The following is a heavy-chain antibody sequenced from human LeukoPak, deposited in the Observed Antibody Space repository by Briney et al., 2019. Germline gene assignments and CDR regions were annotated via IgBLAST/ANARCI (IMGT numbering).Heavy chain of an antibody. D-gene: IGHD4-17*01. CDR3: ARDLLDYGADVVDI. V-gene: IGHV3-11*05. CDR1: GFTFSDYY. J-gene: IGHJ4*02. CDR2: ISGVSTYT. Sequence: GGSLRLSCAASGFTFSDYYMSWIRQAPGKGLEWVSYISGVSTYTNYADSVKGRFTISIDNAKNSLYLQMNNLRAEDTAVYYCARDLLDYGADVVDIWGQGTLVTVSS.